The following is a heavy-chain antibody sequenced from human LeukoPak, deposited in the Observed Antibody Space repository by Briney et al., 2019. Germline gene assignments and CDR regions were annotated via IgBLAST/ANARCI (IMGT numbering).Heavy chain of an antibody. J-gene: IGHJ4*02. Sequence: GGSLRLSCTASGFTFGDYAMSWVRQAPGKGLEWVSSISSSSSYIYYADSVKGRFTISRDNAKNSLYLQMNSLRAEDTAVYYCARGQYQLLSHFDYWGQGTLVTVSS. CDR1: GFTFGDYA. CDR3: ARGQYQLLSHFDY. D-gene: IGHD2-2*01. V-gene: IGHV3-21*01. CDR2: ISSSSSYI.